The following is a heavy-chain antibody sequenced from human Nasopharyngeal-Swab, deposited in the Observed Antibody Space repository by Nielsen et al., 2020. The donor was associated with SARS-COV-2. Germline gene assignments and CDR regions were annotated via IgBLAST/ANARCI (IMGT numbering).Heavy chain of an antibody. D-gene: IGHD2-2*01. CDR3: ARGLSGIVPAPILGLGPYYYYYYMDV. CDR1: GGSFSAYY. CDR2: INHSGST. V-gene: IGHV4-34*01. J-gene: IGHJ6*03. Sequence: SETLSLTCAVYGGSFSAYYWGWIRQPPGKGLEWIAEINHSGSTNYNPSLKSRVTLSVDTSMNQVSLELSSVTAADTAVYYCARGLSGIVPAPILGLGPYYYYYYMDVGGKGTTVTVSS.